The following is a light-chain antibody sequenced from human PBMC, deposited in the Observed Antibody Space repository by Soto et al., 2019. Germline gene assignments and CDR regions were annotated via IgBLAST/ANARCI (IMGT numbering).Light chain of an antibody. J-gene: IGKJ1*01. V-gene: IGKV3-20*01. CDR3: QQYGNSPPT. Sequence: EIVLTQSPGTLFLSLGERATLSCRASQSLTTTYLAWYQQKPGQAPRLLIYDASTRATGIPDRFSGSGSGTDFTLTISRLEPEDFAVYYCQQYGNSPPTFGQGTKVEIK. CDR2: DAS. CDR1: QSLTTTY.